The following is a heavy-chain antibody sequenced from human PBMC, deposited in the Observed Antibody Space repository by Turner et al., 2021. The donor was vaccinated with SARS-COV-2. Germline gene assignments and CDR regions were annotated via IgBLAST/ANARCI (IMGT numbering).Heavy chain of an antibody. CDR2: NWYDVNII. CDR3: AKDPNEWRRSEGYNWFDP. J-gene: IGHJ5*02. D-gene: IGHD5-12*01. CDR1: GFTVSTYV. V-gene: IGHV3-33*03. Sequence: GGGLVQPGGSLSHSCAASGFTVSTYVLHWVRQAPGKGLEGVAVNWYDVNIIFYADSVKGRFTISRDNAKNSLYLKMNSLRAEDPAVYYCAKDPNEWRRSEGYNWFDPWGQGTLVTVSS.